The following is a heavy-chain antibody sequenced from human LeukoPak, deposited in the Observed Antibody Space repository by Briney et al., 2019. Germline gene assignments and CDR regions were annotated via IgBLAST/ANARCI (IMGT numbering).Heavy chain of an antibody. CDR2: INPSGGST. CDR3: AVTRPGYCSSTSCPDSYWYFDL. V-gene: IGHV1-46*03. Sequence: ASVKVSCKASGYTFTSYYIHWVRQAPGQGLEWMGIINPSGGSTSYAQRFQGRATMTRDESTSTAYMELSSLRSEDTAVYYCAVTRPGYCSSTSCPDSYWYFDLWGRGTLVTVSS. CDR1: GYTFTSYY. J-gene: IGHJ2*01. D-gene: IGHD2-2*01.